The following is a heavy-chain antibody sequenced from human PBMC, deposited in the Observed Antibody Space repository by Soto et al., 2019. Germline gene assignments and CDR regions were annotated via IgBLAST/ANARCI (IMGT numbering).Heavy chain of an antibody. CDR1: GFTFSGYG. V-gene: IGHV3-30*18. D-gene: IGHD3-3*01. Sequence: GGSLRLSCAASGFTFSGYGMHWVRQAPGKGLEWVAVISYDGSNKYYADSVKGRFTISRDNSKNTLYLQMNSLRAEDTAVYYCAKVMGDFWSGYVDYWGQGTLVTVSS. CDR2: ISYDGSNK. CDR3: AKVMGDFWSGYVDY. J-gene: IGHJ4*02.